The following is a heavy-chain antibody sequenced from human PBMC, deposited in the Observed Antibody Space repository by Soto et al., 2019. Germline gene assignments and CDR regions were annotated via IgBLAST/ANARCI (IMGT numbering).Heavy chain of an antibody. CDR3: AHSMVRGVLNTWYFDL. J-gene: IGHJ2*01. CDR2: IYWDDDK. V-gene: IGHV2-5*02. D-gene: IGHD3-10*01. CDR1: GFSLSTSGVG. Sequence: QITLKESGPTLVKPTQTLTLTCTFSGFSLSTSGVGVGWIRQPPGKAREWLALIYWDDDKRYSPSLKSRLTITKDTSKNQVVLTMTNMYPVDTATYYCAHSMVRGVLNTWYFDLWGRGTLVTVSS.